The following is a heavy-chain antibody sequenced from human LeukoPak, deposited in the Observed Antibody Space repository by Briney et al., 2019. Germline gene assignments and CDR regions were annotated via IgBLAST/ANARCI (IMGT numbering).Heavy chain of an antibody. J-gene: IGHJ3*02. CDR1: GGSISSSSYY. Sequence: PSETLSLTCTVSGGSISSSSYYWGWIRQPPGKGLEWIGSIYYSGSTYYNPSLKSRVTISVDTSKNQFSLKLSSVTAADTAVYYCARVRGIQLWTEGAFDIWGQGTMVTVSS. D-gene: IGHD5-18*01. V-gene: IGHV4-39*07. CDR2: IYYSGST. CDR3: ARVRGIQLWTEGAFDI.